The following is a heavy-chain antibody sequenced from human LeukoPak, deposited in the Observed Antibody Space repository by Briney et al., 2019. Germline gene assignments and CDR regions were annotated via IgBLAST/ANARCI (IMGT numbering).Heavy chain of an antibody. CDR3: ARIQDRYSFGFYDY. CDR2: IFSNDEK. V-gene: IGHV2-26*01. CDR1: GFPLSNARMG. Sequence: SGPTLVKPTETLTLTCTVSGFPLSNARMGVSWIRQPPGKALEWLAHIFSNDEKSYSTSLKTRLTISKDTSKSQVVLTMTNMDPVDTATYSCARIQDRYSFGFYDYWGQGTLVTVSS. D-gene: IGHD5-18*01. J-gene: IGHJ4*02.